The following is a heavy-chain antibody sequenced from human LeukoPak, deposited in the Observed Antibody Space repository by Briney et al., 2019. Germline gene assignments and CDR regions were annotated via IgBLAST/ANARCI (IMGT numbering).Heavy chain of an antibody. Sequence: ASVKVSCKASGYTFTSYGISWVRQAPGQGLEWMGWISAYNGNTNYAQKFQGRVTMTTDTSTRIAYMELRSLRSDDTAVYYCARAEDSSGYHNWFDPWGQGTLVTVSS. CDR1: GYTFTSYG. CDR2: ISAYNGNT. J-gene: IGHJ5*02. D-gene: IGHD3-22*01. V-gene: IGHV1-18*01. CDR3: ARAEDSSGYHNWFDP.